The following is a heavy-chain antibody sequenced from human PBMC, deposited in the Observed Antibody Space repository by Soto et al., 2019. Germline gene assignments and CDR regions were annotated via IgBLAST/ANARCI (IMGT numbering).Heavy chain of an antibody. CDR3: ARGRPMMGAKTFFDF. CDR1: GVSVNSGDDY. J-gene: IGHJ4*02. Sequence: SETLSLTCTVSGVSVNSGDDYWSWIRQPPGKGLEWIGYFYYSGSTYSTPSLKTRLTMSIDPSDNHFSLKLNSVTAADTAVYYCARGRPMMGAKTFFDFWGPGTLVTVSS. CDR2: FYYSGST. V-gene: IGHV4-31*03. D-gene: IGHD1-26*01.